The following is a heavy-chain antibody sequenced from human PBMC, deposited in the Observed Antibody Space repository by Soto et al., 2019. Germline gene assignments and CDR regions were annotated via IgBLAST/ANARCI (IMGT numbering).Heavy chain of an antibody. CDR3: ARVTRTGGPNDAFDI. V-gene: IGHV1-2*04. CDR2: INPNSGGT. Sequence: ASVKVSCKASGYTFTVYYMPWVRKAPGQGLEWMGWINPNSGGTNYAQKFQGWVTMTRDTSISTAYMELSRLRSDDTAVYYCARVTRTGGPNDAFDIWGQGTMVTVSS. J-gene: IGHJ3*02. D-gene: IGHD1-1*01. CDR1: GYTFTVYY.